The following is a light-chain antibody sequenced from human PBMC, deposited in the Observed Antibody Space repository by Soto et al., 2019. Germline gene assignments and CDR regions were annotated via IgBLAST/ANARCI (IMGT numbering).Light chain of an antibody. CDR1: QSVSNN. CDR2: GAS. CDR3: QQYDT. J-gene: IGKJ2*01. Sequence: EILMTQSPATLSVSPGERATLSCRASQSVSNNLAWYQQKPGQAPRLLIYGASTRATGIPARFSSSGSGTEFTLTISSLQSEDFAVYYCQQYDTFGQGTKLEI. V-gene: IGKV3-15*01.